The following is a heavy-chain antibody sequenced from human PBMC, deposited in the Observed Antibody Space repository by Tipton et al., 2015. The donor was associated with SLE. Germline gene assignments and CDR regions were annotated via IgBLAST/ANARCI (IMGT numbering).Heavy chain of an antibody. CDR3: TRDGMGGAFDI. J-gene: IGHJ3*02. CDR2: IRSKAYGGTT. CDR1: GFTFGDYA. Sequence: SLRLSCTASGFTFGDYAMSWFRQAPGKGLEWVGFIRSKAYGGTTEYAASVKGRFTISRDDSKSIAYLQMNSLKTEDTAVYYCTRDGMGGAFDIWGQGTMVTVSS. V-gene: IGHV3-49*03. D-gene: IGHD3-16*01.